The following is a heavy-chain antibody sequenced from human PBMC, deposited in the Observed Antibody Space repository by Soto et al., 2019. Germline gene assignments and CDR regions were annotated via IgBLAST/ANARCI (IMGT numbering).Heavy chain of an antibody. CDR2: INHSGGT. CDR3: ARGLGSSDTFYHYYGMDV. CDR1: GGSFSGYH. D-gene: IGHD6-6*01. J-gene: IGHJ6*02. Sequence: ESRALTCYVYGGSFSGYHWSWIRQPPGKGLEWIGEINHSGGTNYNPSLKSRVIISLETSKNQFSLILTSVTAADTAVYYCARGLGSSDTFYHYYGMDVWRQGTTVTVS. V-gene: IGHV4-34*01.